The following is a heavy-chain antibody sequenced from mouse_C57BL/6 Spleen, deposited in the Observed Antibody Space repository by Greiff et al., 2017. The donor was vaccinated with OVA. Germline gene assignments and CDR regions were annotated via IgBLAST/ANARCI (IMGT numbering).Heavy chain of an antibody. CDR1: GFTFSSYA. Sequence: DVTLVESGGGLVKPGGSLKLSCAASGFTFSSYAMSWVRQTPEKRLEWVATISDGGSYTYYPDNVKGRFTISRDNAKNNLYLQMSHLKSEDTAMYYCARDQAFAYWGQGTLVTVSA. D-gene: IGHD3-2*02. V-gene: IGHV5-4*01. CDR3: ARDQAFAY. J-gene: IGHJ3*01. CDR2: ISDGGSYT.